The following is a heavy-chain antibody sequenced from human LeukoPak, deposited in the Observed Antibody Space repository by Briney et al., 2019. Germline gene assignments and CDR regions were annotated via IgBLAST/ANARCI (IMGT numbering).Heavy chain of an antibody. J-gene: IGHJ4*02. CDR2: IYSGGST. V-gene: IGHV3-53*01. D-gene: IGHD5-24*01. Sequence: GGSLRLSCAASGFTVSSNYMSWVRRAPGKGLEWVSVIYSGGSTYYADSVKGRFTISRDNSKNTLYLQMNSLRAEDTAVYYCARVDGYNYYFDYWGQGTLVTVSS. CDR3: ARVDGYNYYFDY. CDR1: GFTVSSNY.